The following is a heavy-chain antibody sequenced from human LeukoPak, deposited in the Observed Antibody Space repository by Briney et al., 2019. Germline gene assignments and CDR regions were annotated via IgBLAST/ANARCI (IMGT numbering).Heavy chain of an antibody. CDR2: IISNGGST. V-gene: IGHV3-64*01. CDR3: ARMEEYYYYYGMDV. D-gene: IGHD3-3*01. CDR1: GFTFSSYA. J-gene: IGHJ6*01. Sequence: GGSLRLSCAASGFTFSSYAMHWVRQAPGKGLEYVSAIISNGGSTYYANSVKGRFTISRDNSKNTLYIQMGSLRAEDMAVYYCARMEEYYYYYGMDVWGQGSTVTVS.